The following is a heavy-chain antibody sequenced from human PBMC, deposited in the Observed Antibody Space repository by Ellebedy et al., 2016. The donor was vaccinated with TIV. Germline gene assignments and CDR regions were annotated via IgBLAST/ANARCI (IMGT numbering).Heavy chain of an antibody. V-gene: IGHV3-23*01. Sequence: GESLKISCAASGFTFSSYAMSWVRQALGKGLEWVSTISNTGSRTYYADSVEGRFIISRDNSKKTLYLQMNSLRAEDTAVYYCAKRGENSGTYFIDYWGLGTLVTVSS. CDR2: ISNTGSRT. CDR3: AKRGENSGTYFIDY. CDR1: GFTFSSYA. D-gene: IGHD3-22*01. J-gene: IGHJ4*02.